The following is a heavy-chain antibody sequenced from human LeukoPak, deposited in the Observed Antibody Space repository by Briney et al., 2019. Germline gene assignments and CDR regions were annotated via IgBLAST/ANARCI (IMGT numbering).Heavy chain of an antibody. Sequence: ASVKVSCKASGYTFTGYYMHWVRQAPGQGLEWMGWINPNSGGTNYAQKFQGRVTMTRDTSTSTVYMELSSLDSEDTAVYYCARVHFYDSSGYSLINPWGQGTLVTVSS. J-gene: IGHJ4*02. CDR2: INPNSGGT. CDR3: ARVHFYDSSGYSLINP. D-gene: IGHD3-22*01. V-gene: IGHV1-2*02. CDR1: GYTFTGYY.